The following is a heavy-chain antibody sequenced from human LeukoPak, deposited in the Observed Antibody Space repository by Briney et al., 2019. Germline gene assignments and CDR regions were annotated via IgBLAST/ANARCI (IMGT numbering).Heavy chain of an antibody. V-gene: IGHV1-8*02. CDR1: GYTFTGYY. CDR2: INPNSGNT. Sequence: GASVKVSCKASGYTFTGYYMHWVRQAPGQGLEWVGWINPNSGNTGYAQKFQGRVTMTRDTSISTAYMELSSLRSEDTAVYYCTRGGPVAGTHKYFQHWGQGTLVTVSS. J-gene: IGHJ1*01. D-gene: IGHD6-19*01. CDR3: TRGGPVAGTHKYFQH.